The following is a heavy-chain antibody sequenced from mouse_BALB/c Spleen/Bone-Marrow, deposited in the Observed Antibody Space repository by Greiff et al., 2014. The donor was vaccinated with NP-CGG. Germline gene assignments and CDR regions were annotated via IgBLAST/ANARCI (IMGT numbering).Heavy chain of an antibody. CDR3: AKHDTTVVVDY. J-gene: IGHJ2*01. Sequence: VQLVESGPGLVAPSQSLSITCTVSGFSLTDYGVSWIRQPPGKGLEWLGVVWGGGITYYNSTLKSRLSITKDNSKSQVFLKMNSLQTDGTAMYYCAKHDTTVVVDYWGQGTTLTVSS. D-gene: IGHD1-1*01. CDR2: VWGGGIT. V-gene: IGHV2-6-5*01. CDR1: GFSLTDYG.